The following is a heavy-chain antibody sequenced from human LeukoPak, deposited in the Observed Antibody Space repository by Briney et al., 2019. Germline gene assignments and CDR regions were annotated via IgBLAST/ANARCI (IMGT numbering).Heavy chain of an antibody. J-gene: IGHJ4*02. V-gene: IGHV3-21*04. Sequence: PGGSLRLSCAASGFTFSGYAMNWVRQAPGKGLEWVSSISSSSSYIYYADSVKGRFTISRDNAKNSLYLQMNSLRAEDTAVYYCAKDLEYYYDSSGYDGSPIDYWGQGTLVTVSS. CDR3: AKDLEYYYDSSGYDGSPIDY. CDR2: ISSSSSYI. CDR1: GFTFSGYA. D-gene: IGHD3-22*01.